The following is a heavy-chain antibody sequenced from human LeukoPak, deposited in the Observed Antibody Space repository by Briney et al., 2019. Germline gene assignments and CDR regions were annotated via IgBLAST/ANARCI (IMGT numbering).Heavy chain of an antibody. CDR1: GYTFTGYY. D-gene: IGHD1-26*01. V-gene: IGHV1-18*04. Sequence: ASVKVSCKASGYTFTGYYMHWVRQAPGQGLEWMGWISAYNGNTNYAQKLQGRVTMTTDTSTSTAYMELRSLRSDDTAVYYCARVWEIGAFDIWGQGTMVTVSS. CDR3: ARVWEIGAFDI. J-gene: IGHJ3*02. CDR2: ISAYNGNT.